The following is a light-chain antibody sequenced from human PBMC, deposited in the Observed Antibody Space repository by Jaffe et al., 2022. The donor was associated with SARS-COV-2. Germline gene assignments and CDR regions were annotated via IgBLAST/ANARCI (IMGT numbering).Light chain of an antibody. CDR1: QNILYDANNRNY. CDR2: WAS. Sequence: DIVMTQSPDSLPVSLGERATINCRSSQNILYDANNRNYLAWYQHKAGQSPKLLIYWASTRESGVPDRFSGSGSGTDFTLTISSLQAEDAAIYYCQQYHTIPYTFGQGTRLEI. CDR3: QQYHTIPYT. V-gene: IGKV4-1*01. J-gene: IGKJ2*01.